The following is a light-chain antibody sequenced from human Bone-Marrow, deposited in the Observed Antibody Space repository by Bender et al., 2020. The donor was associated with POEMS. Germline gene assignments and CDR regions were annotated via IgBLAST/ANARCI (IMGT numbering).Light chain of an antibody. CDR3: SSYTSGSNPWV. Sequence: QSVLTQPPSASGTPGQRVTISCSGSSSNIGTNPVNWYQQLPGTAPKLLIYINNQRPSGVSDRFSGSKSDNTASLTISGLQAEDEADYYCSSYTSGSNPWVFGGGTKLTVL. CDR2: INN. J-gene: IGLJ3*02. V-gene: IGLV1-44*01. CDR1: SSNIGTNP.